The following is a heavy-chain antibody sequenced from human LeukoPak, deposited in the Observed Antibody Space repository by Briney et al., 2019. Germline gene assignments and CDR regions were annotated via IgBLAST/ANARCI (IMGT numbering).Heavy chain of an antibody. CDR2: IYSGGST. J-gene: IGHJ4*02. CDR3: AKDESSGAHPDY. D-gene: IGHD6-25*01. V-gene: IGHV3-66*02. CDR1: GFIFSDFY. Sequence: GGSLRLSCAASGFIFSDFYMSWVRQAPGKGLEWVSVIYSGGSTYYADSVKGRFTISRDNSKNTLYLQMNSLRAEDTAVYYCAKDESSGAHPDYWGQGTLVTVSS.